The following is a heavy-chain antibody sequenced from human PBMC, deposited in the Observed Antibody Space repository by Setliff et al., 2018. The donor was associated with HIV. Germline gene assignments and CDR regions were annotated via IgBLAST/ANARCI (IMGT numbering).Heavy chain of an antibody. CDR3: ASGSGYCNKGDCYIGVHRTPDKYYFDS. Sequence: SVKVSCKASGDTFSNYAITWVRQAPGQGLEWMGGINPLFGTTNYAHNFQGRLTITTDQIMSTAYMELTSLRSEDTAVCYCASGSGYCNKGDCYIGVHRTPDKYYFDSWGQGTLVTVSS. CDR2: INPLFGTT. J-gene: IGHJ4*02. V-gene: IGHV1-69*05. CDR1: GDTFSNYA. D-gene: IGHD2-8*01.